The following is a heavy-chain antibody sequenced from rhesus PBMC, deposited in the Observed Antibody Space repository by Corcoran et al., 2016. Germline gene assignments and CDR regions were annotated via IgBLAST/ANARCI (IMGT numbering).Heavy chain of an antibody. V-gene: IGHV4-147*01. CDR1: VASMTPNY. J-gene: IGHJ5-2*02. Sequence: QVQLQESGPGLVKPSETLALTCAVSVASMTPNYCTWIRLLPGKGLEWIGYIYGNSGRTSYNPSLESRVTFFTDTSKSQFSLNLNSVTAADTAIYYCARMLAATKNSLDVWGRGVLVTVSS. CDR2: IYGNSGRT. D-gene: IGHD1-20*01. CDR3: ARMLAATKNSLDV.